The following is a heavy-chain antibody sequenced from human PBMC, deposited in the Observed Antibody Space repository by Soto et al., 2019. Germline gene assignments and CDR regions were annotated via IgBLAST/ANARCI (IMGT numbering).Heavy chain of an antibody. CDR2: IYYSGST. CDR1: GGSVSSGSYY. Sequence: SETLSLTCTVSGGSVSSGSYYWSWIRQPPGKGLEWIGYIYYSGSTNYNPSLKSRVTISVDTSKNQFSLKLSSVTAADTAVYYCARSGVYCSSTSCYYYYGMDVWGQGTTVTVPS. CDR3: ARSGVYCSSTSCYYYYGMDV. J-gene: IGHJ6*02. D-gene: IGHD2-2*01. V-gene: IGHV4-61*01.